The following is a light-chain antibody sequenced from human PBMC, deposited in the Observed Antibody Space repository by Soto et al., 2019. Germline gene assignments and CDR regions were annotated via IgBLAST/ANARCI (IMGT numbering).Light chain of an antibody. J-gene: IGLJ2*01. CDR1: SSDIGGNDY. CDR2: EVT. V-gene: IGLV2-14*01. Sequence: QSALTQPASVSGSPGQSITISCTGTSSDIGGNDYVSWYHQHPGNAPTVKIYEVTQRPSGVSTRFSGSKSGNTASLRISGLRAEDDGVYYCSSYRSGSTPVVFGGGTKLTVL. CDR3: SSYRSGSTPVV.